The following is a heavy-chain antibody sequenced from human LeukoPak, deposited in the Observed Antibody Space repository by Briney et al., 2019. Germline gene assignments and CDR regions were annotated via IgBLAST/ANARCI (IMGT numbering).Heavy chain of an antibody. J-gene: IGHJ4*02. CDR1: GFTFSSYG. Sequence: GGSLRLSCAASGFTFSSYGMHWVRQAPGKGLEWVAVISYDGSNKYYADSVKGRFTISRDNSKNTLYLQMNSLRAEDTAVYYCAKESSGSYLSTYFDYWGQGTLVTVSS. V-gene: IGHV3-30*18. CDR3: AKESSGSYLSTYFDY. CDR2: ISYDGSNK. D-gene: IGHD3-10*01.